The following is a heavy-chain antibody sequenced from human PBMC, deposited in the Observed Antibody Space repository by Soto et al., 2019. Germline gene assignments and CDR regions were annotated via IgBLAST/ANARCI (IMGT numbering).Heavy chain of an antibody. J-gene: IGHJ1*01. Sequence: LXLSCAASRFTFSDAWMSWVRQAPGKGLDCVGRIKSKSDGGTTEYAAPVRGRFTISRDDSKNTLYLQMNSLKTEDTAVYYCTTDLWRIAVVVGSTGYFNHWGQGPPVTVSS. CDR1: RFTFSDAW. CDR2: IKSKSDGGTT. V-gene: IGHV3-15*01. D-gene: IGHD2-15*01. CDR3: TTDLWRIAVVVGSTGYFNH.